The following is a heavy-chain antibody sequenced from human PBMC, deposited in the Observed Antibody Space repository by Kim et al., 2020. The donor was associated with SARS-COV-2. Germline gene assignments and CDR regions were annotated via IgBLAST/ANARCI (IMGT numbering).Heavy chain of an antibody. CDR2: INAGNGNT. CDR1: GYTFTSYA. CDR3: AREIYSYSSGWYSAEYFQH. V-gene: IGHV1-3*01. D-gene: IGHD6-19*01. Sequence: ASVKVSCKASGYTFTSYAMHWVRQAPGQRLEWMGWINAGNGNTKYSQKFQGRVTITRDTSASTAYMELSSLRSEDTAVYYCAREIYSYSSGWYSAEYFQHWGQGTLVTVSS. J-gene: IGHJ1*01.